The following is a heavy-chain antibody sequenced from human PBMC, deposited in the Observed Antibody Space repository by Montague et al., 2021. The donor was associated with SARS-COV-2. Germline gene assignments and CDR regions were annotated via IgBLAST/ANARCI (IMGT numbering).Heavy chain of an antibody. CDR2: IFHSGGT. CDR3: ARVKRGYYYCFGVSAHFDF. Sequence: SETLSLTCTVSGVSISSYYWSWIRQPPGKGLEWVGDIFHSGGTNYNPSLKSRVTISVDTSKNQFSLKLSSVTAADTAVYYCARVKRGYYYCFGVSAHFDFWGQGTLVTVSS. D-gene: IGHD3-10*01. CDR1: GVSISSYY. V-gene: IGHV4-59*01. J-gene: IGHJ4*02.